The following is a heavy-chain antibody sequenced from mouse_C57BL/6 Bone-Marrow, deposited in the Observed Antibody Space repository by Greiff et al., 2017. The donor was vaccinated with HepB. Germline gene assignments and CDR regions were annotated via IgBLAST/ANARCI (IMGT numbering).Heavy chain of an antibody. Sequence: VQLQQPGAELVRPGTSVKLSCKASGYTFTSYWMHWVKQRPGQGLEWIGVIDPSDSYTNYNQKFKGKATLTVDTSSSTAYMQLSSLTSEDSAVYDCARGYYYGPAWFAYWGQGTLVTVSA. V-gene: IGHV1-59*01. J-gene: IGHJ3*01. CDR2: IDPSDSYT. D-gene: IGHD1-1*01. CDR3: ARGYYYGPAWFAY. CDR1: GYTFTSYW.